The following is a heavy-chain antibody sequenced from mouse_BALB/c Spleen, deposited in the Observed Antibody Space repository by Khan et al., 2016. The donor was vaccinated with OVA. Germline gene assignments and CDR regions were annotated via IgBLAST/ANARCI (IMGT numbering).Heavy chain of an antibody. D-gene: IGHD3-3*01. Sequence: VQLQQSGPELMKPGASVNISCKASGYSFTTYYIHWVKQSRGKSLEWIGYIDPFSTGTDYNQKFKGQATLTVDKSSNAAYMHLSSLTSEDSAVYCCARGTFDYWGQGTLVTVSA. CDR1: GYSFTTYY. J-gene: IGHJ3*01. V-gene: IGHV1S135*01. CDR3: ARGTFDY. CDR2: IDPFSTGT.